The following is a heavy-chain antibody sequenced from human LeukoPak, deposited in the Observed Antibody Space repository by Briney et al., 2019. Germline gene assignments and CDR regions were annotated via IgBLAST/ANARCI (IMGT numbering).Heavy chain of an antibody. CDR3: ARDGGLAGTPRYFDY. D-gene: IGHD1-7*01. CDR1: GGSISSYY. V-gene: IGHV4-59*01. J-gene: IGHJ4*02. Sequence: SETLSLTCTVSGGSISSYYRSWIRQPPGKGLEWIGYIYYSGSTNYNPSLKSRVTISVDTSKNQFSPKLSSVTAADTAVYYCARDGGLAGTPRYFDYWGQGTLVTVSS. CDR2: IYYSGST.